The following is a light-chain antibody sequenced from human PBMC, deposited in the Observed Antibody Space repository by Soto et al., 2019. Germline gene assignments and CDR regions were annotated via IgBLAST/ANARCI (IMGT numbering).Light chain of an antibody. CDR2: DAS. Sequence: ETVLTQSPATLSLSPGERATLSCRASQRVSRFLAWYQQKPGQAPRLLIYDASNRATGIPARFSGSGSGTDFTLTISSLEPEDFAVYYCQQRGNWPPITFGQGTRLDIK. CDR1: QRVSRF. J-gene: IGKJ5*01. V-gene: IGKV3-11*01. CDR3: QQRGNWPPIT.